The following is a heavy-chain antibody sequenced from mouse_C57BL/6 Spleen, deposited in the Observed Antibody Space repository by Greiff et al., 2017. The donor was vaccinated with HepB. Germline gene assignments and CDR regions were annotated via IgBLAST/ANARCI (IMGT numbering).Heavy chain of an antibody. CDR1: GYSITSGYY. CDR2: ISYDGSN. J-gene: IGHJ4*01. Sequence: DVKLQESGPGLVKPSQSLSLTCSVTGYSITSGYYWNWIRQFPGNKLEWMGYISYDGSNNYNPSLKNRISITRDTSKNQFFLKLNSVTTEDTATYYCAELTGSYAMDYWGQRTSVTVSS. D-gene: IGHD4-1*01. CDR3: AELTGSYAMDY. V-gene: IGHV3-6*01.